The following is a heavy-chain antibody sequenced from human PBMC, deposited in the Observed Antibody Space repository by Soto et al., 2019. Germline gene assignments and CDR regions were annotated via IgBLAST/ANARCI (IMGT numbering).Heavy chain of an antibody. Sequence: EVQLVESGGGLVKPGGSLRLSCAASGFSLSDYSMNWIRQAPGKGLEWVASISSSSSFIHYAESMKGRFTISRDNAKNSWYLQMNSLSAEDTAVYYCAGSSDDGRDNWGQGTLVTVSS. CDR1: GFSLSDYS. CDR3: AGSSDDGRDN. V-gene: IGHV3-21*01. J-gene: IGHJ4*02. D-gene: IGHD1-1*01. CDR2: ISSSSSFI.